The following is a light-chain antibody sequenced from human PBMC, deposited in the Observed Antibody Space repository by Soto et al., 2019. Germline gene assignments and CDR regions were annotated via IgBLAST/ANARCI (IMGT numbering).Light chain of an antibody. CDR2: DAS. CDR1: QSVSNSF. Sequence: IVLTQSPGTLSLSPGERATLSCRASQSVSNSFLAWYQQEPGQAPRLLVYDASSRATGIPDRFSGSGSGTDFTLTISRLQPEDFAMYYCHQYGSSPATFGQGTKVDIK. CDR3: HQYGSSPAT. J-gene: IGKJ1*01. V-gene: IGKV3-20*01.